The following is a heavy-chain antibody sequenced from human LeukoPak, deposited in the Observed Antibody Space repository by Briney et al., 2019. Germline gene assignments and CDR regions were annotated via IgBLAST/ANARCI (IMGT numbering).Heavy chain of an antibody. CDR3: ARDQGNLGVFDY. Sequence: ASVRVSCKASGYTFTSFGISWVRQAPGQGLEWIGWISGHNGVTNSAQNLQGRVTMTRDTATSTAYMDLRSLRSDDTAVYYCARDQGNLGVFDYWGQGTLVTVFS. CDR1: GYTFTSFG. J-gene: IGHJ4*02. V-gene: IGHV1-18*01. D-gene: IGHD3-16*01. CDR2: ISGHNGVT.